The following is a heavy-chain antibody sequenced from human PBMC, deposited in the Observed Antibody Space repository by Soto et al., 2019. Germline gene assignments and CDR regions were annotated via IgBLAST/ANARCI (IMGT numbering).Heavy chain of an antibody. Sequence: GGSLRLSCAASGFTFSNAWMNWVRQAPGKGLEWVGRIKSKTDGGTTDYAAPVKGRFTISRDDSKNTLYLQMNSLKTEDTAVYYCTPRGNGIVVVPERLDWFDPWGQGTLVTVSS. D-gene: IGHD2-2*01. V-gene: IGHV3-15*07. J-gene: IGHJ5*02. CDR1: GFTFSNAW. CDR3: TPRGNGIVVVPERLDWFDP. CDR2: IKSKTDGGTT.